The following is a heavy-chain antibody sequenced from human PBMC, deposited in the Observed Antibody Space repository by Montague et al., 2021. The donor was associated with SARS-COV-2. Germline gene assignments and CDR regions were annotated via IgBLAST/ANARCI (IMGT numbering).Heavy chain of an antibody. D-gene: IGHD1-1*01. Sequence: FLRLSCAASGFTFNTYGMSWVRQAPGQGLEWVSCISGSGGTYYAGSVKGRFAISRDTSNNTLYLHMNSLRAEDTAIYYCAKQRGTITTTFDYWGQGSLVTVSS. CDR1: GFTFNTYG. CDR2: ISGSGGT. CDR3: AKQRGTITTTFDY. J-gene: IGHJ4*02. V-gene: IGHV3-23*01.